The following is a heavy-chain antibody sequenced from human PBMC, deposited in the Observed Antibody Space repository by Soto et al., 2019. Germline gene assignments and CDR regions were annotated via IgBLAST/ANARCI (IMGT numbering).Heavy chain of an antibody. CDR2: IIPIFGTA. D-gene: IGHD5-12*01. J-gene: IGHJ6*02. Sequence: SVNFSCKASGGTFSSYAISWVRQAPGQGLEWMGGIIPIFGTANYAQKFQGRVTITADKSTSTAYMELSSLRSEDTAVYYCASNEDRDGYNHPHYYGMDVWGQGTTVTVSS. CDR1: GGTFSSYA. CDR3: ASNEDRDGYNHPHYYGMDV. V-gene: IGHV1-69*06.